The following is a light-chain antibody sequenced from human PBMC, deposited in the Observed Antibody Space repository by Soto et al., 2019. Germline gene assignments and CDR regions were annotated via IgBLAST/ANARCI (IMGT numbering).Light chain of an antibody. CDR3: QQYTTSNT. V-gene: IGKV3-20*01. Sequence: EIVLTQSPGTLSLSPGERATLSCRASQTISSSYLAWYQQKPDQAPRLLIYGSSIRATGVPDRFSGSGSGTDFTLAISRLEPEDDAVYYCQQYTTSNTFGQGTKVDIK. CDR1: QTISSSY. CDR2: GSS. J-gene: IGKJ2*01.